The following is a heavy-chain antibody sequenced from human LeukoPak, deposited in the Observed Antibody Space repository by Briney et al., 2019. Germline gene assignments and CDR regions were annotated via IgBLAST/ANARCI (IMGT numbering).Heavy chain of an antibody. V-gene: IGHV3-11*01. CDR2: ISSSGSTI. CDR1: GFTFSDYY. CDR3: ARVRRPVDTAMADY. Sequence: GGSLRLSCAASGFTFSDYYMSWIRQAPGKGLEWVSYISSSGSTIYYADSVKGRFTISRDNAKNSLYLQMNSLRAEDTAVYYCARVRRPVDTAMADYWGQETLVTVSS. J-gene: IGHJ4*02. D-gene: IGHD5-18*01.